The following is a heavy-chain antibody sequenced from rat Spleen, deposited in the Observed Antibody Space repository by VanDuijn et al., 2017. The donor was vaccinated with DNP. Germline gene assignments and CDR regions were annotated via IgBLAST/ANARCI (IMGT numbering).Heavy chain of an antibody. Sequence: EVQLVESGGDLVQPGRSLKLSCVASGFTFNKYWMTWIRQVPGKGLEWVASITGGGGTTSYPDSVKGRFTISRDDAKNTLSLQMNSLRSEDTATYYCAKDNNYYFDYWGQGVMVTVSS. V-gene: IGHV5-31*01. J-gene: IGHJ2*01. D-gene: IGHD1-10*01. CDR1: GFTFNKYW. CDR3: AKDNNYYFDY. CDR2: ITGGGGTT.